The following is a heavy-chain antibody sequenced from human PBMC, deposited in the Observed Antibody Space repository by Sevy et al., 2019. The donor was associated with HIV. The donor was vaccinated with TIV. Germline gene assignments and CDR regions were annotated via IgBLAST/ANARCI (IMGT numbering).Heavy chain of an antibody. CDR2: ISSSSSYI. J-gene: IGHJ1*01. V-gene: IGHV3-21*01. Sequence: GESLKISCAASGFTFSSYSMNWVRQAPGKGLEWVSSISSSSSYIYYADSVKGRFTISRDNAKNSPYLQMNSLRAEDTTVYYGARVQSDSSGWYYWKTPRLLEYFQHWGQGTLVTVSS. CDR1: GFTFSSYS. CDR3: ARVQSDSSGWYYWKTPRLLEYFQH. D-gene: IGHD6-13*01.